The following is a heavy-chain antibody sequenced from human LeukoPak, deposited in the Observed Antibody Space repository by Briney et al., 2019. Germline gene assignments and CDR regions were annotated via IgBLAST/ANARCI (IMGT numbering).Heavy chain of an antibody. J-gene: IGHJ4*02. CDR1: GGSISSYY. CDR2: IYYSGST. CDR3: ARTYGYNCGTSQPYYFDY. V-gene: IGHV4-59*01. D-gene: IGHD5-18*01. Sequence: PSETLSLTCTVSGGSISSYYWTWIRQPPGKGLEWIGYIYYSGSTNYNPSLKSRVTISVDTSKNQFSLKLSSVTAADTAVYYCARTYGYNCGTSQPYYFDYWGQGTLVTVSS.